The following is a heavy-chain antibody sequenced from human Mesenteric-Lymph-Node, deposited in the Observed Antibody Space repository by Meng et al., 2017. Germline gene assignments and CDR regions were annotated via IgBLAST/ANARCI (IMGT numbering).Heavy chain of an antibody. CDR2: IYPGDSDT. D-gene: IGHD3-22*01. J-gene: IGHJ4*02. V-gene: IGHV5-51*01. CDR1: GYSFTSYW. CDR3: ARLHRTIVVARGAFDY. Sequence: GESLKISCKGSGYSFTSYWIGWVRQMPGKGLEWMGIIYPGDSDTRYSPSFQGQVTISADKSISTAYLQWSSLKASDTAMYYCARLHRTIVVARGAFDYWGQGTLVTVSS.